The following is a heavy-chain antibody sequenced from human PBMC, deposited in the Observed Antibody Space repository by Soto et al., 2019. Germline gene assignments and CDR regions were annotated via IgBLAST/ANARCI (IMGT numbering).Heavy chain of an antibody. J-gene: IGHJ6*03. CDR1: GFTFYKHL. V-gene: IGHV3-74*01. Sequence: EVQLVESGGDLVQTGGALRLSCAASGFTFYKHLMHWVRQAPGKGLVWVSRINSDGSNTNYADSVRGRFTISRDNAKNTVYLQVNTLRVEDTAVYFCARGAQFQYYMDVWGKGTAVTVSS. D-gene: IGHD4-4*01. CDR3: ARGAQFQYYMDV. CDR2: INSDGSNT.